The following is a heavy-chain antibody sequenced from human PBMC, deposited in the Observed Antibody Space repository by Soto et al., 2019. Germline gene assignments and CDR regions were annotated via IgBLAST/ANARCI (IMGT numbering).Heavy chain of an antibody. V-gene: IGHV1-24*01. Sequence: GASVKVSCKVSGYTLTELSMHWVRQAPGKRLERMGGFDPEDGETIYAQKLQGRVTMTEDTSTDTAYMELSSLRSEDTAVYYCATISSTSSYRYTGNKRMNWFDPWGQGTLVTVSS. CDR1: GYTLTELS. CDR3: ATISSTSSYRYTGNKRMNWFDP. J-gene: IGHJ5*02. CDR2: FDPEDGET. D-gene: IGHD2-2*01.